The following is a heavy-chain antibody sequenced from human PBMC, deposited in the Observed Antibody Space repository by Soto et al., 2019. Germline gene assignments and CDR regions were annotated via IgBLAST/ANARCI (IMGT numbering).Heavy chain of an antibody. J-gene: IGHJ6*03. D-gene: IGHD3-10*01. V-gene: IGHV1-18*01. Sequence: QVQLVQSGAELKKPGASAKVSCKASGYMFTSYGITWVRQAPGQGLEWMAWISVNNGNTNYAQKLQGPVTMTTDTSTNTAHMELRSLRYDVTSVYYCASFNGSGTYYYMDVCGKGTTVIVSS. CDR3: ASFNGSGTYYYMDV. CDR2: ISVNNGNT. CDR1: GYMFTSYG.